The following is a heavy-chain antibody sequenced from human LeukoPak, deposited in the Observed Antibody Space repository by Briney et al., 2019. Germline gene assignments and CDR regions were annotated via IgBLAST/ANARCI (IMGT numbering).Heavy chain of an antibody. J-gene: IGHJ4*02. CDR2: INHSGST. D-gene: IGHD3-10*01. V-gene: IGHV4-34*01. CDR1: GGSFSGYY. Sequence: PSETLSLTCAVYGGSFSGYYWSWIRQPPGRGLEWIGEINHSGSTNYNPSLKSRVTISVDTSKNQFSLKLSSVTAADTAVYYCARGIKPPNCYGSGSSLFDYWGQGTLVTVSS. CDR3: ARGIKPPNCYGSGSSLFDY.